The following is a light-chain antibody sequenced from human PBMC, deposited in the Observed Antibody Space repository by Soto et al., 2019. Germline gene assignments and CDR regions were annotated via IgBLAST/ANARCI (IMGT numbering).Light chain of an antibody. J-gene: IGKJ4*01. CDR2: GAS. Sequence: EIVLTQSPGTLSLSPGERATLSCRASQSVSSSYLAWYQQKPGQAPRLLIYGASSRATGIPDRFSGSGSGTDFSLTISRLEPEDFAVNYCQQYNSYSPLTFGGGTKVDNK. V-gene: IGKV3-20*01. CDR3: QQYNSYSPLT. CDR1: QSVSSSY.